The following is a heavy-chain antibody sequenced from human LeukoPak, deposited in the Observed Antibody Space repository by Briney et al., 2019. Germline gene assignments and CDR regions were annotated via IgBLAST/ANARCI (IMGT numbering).Heavy chain of an antibody. Sequence: ASVKVSCKASGYTFTGYYMHWVRQAPGQGLERMGWINPNSGGTNYAQKFQGRVTMTRDTSISTAYMELSRLRSDDTAVYYCARDQLDSYGFSSAFDIWGQGTMVTVSS. V-gene: IGHV1-2*02. CDR1: GYTFTGYY. CDR2: INPNSGGT. D-gene: IGHD5-18*01. CDR3: ARDQLDSYGFSSAFDI. J-gene: IGHJ3*02.